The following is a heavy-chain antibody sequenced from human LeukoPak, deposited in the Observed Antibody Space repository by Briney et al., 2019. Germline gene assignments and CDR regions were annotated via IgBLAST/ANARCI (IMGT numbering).Heavy chain of an antibody. D-gene: IGHD1-1*01. CDR2: IYSGGST. CDR3: AREGTNHYYQNMDV. Sequence: GGSLRLSCAASGFTVSSNYMSWVRQAPGKGLEWVSVIYSGGSTYYADSVKGRFTISRDNSKNTLYLQRNSLRAEDTAVYYCAREGTNHYYQNMDVWGKGTTVTVSS. J-gene: IGHJ6*03. CDR1: GFTVSSNY. V-gene: IGHV3-66*02.